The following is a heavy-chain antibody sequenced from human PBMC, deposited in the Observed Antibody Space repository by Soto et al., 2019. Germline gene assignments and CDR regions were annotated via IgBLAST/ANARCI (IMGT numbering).Heavy chain of an antibody. J-gene: IGHJ6*02. CDR1: GFSFSIYA. D-gene: IGHD2-15*01. Sequence: QVQLVESGGGVVQPGRSLRLSCAASGFSFSIYAIHWVRQAPGKGLEWVVVTSYDGSNKYYADSVEGRFTISRDNSKNTLNLQMNSLRHEDTAVYFWAREMVAPSDNYYGLDVWGQGTTVTVSS. CDR3: AREMVAPSDNYYGLDV. CDR2: TSYDGSNK. V-gene: IGHV3-30-3*01.